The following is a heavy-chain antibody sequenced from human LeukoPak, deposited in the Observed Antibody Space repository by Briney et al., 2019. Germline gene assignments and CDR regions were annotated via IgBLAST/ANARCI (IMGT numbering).Heavy chain of an antibody. Sequence: GGSLRLSCAASGFTFSNYWMHWVRQAPGKGLVWVSRLNADGNSITYADSVRGRFTISRDNAKNTVHLQMNSLRAEDTAVYYCARDRGKVVVVIIDYWGQGTLVTVSS. V-gene: IGHV3-74*01. CDR3: ARDRGKVVVVIIDY. J-gene: IGHJ4*02. D-gene: IGHD3-22*01. CDR2: LNADGNSI. CDR1: GFTFSNYW.